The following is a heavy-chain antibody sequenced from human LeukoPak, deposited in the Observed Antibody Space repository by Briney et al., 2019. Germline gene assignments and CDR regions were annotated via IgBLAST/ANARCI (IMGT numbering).Heavy chain of an antibody. J-gene: IGHJ3*02. CDR1: GGSISSGGYY. CDR3: ARDQRWLHPSVAFDI. V-gene: IGHV4-31*03. Sequence: PSETLSLTCTVSGGSISSGGYYWSWIRQHPGKGLEWIGYIYYSGSTYYNPSLKSRVTISVDTSKNQFSLKLSSVTAADTAVYYCARDQRWLHPSVAFDIWGQGTMVTVSS. D-gene: IGHD5-24*01. CDR2: IYYSGST.